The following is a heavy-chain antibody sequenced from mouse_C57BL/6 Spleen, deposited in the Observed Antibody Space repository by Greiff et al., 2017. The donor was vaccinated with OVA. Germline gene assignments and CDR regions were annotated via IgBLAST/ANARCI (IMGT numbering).Heavy chain of an antibody. V-gene: IGHV6-3*01. CDR3: TFYYGNYEGYFDV. J-gene: IGHJ1*03. Sequence: EVKLVESGGGLVQPGGSMKLSCVASGFTFSNYWMNWVRQSPEKGLEWVAQIRLKSDNYATHYAESVKGRFTISRDDSKSSVYLQMNNLRAEDTGIYYCTFYYGNYEGYFDVWGTGTTVTVSS. CDR1: GFTFSNYW. D-gene: IGHD2-1*01. CDR2: IRLKSDNYAT.